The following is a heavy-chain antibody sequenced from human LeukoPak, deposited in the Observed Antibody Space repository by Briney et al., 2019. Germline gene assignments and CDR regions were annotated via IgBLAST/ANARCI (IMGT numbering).Heavy chain of an antibody. J-gene: IGHJ4*02. V-gene: IGHV3-30*02. Sequence: GGSLRLSCAASGFTFSSHGTHWVRQAPGKGLEWVAFIRYDGSNKYYADSVKGRFTISRDNSKNTLYLQMNSLRAGDTAVYYCAKDRGNYVWGSYRAGYFDDWGQGSLVTVSS. D-gene: IGHD3-16*02. CDR2: IRYDGSNK. CDR3: AKDRGNYVWGSYRAGYFDD. CDR1: GFTFSSHG.